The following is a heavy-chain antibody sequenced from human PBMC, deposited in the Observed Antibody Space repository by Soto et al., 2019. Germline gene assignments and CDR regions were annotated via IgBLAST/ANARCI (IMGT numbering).Heavy chain of an antibody. J-gene: IGHJ4*02. D-gene: IGHD6-6*01. V-gene: IGHV3-7*01. CDR3: ASGGSSLNFDS. CDR1: GFNFSSYW. CDR2: IKQDGSEK. Sequence: GGSLRLSCAASGFNFSSYWMSWVRQAPGKGLEWVANIKQDGSEKYYVDSVKGRFTISRDNAKNTLYLQMNSLRAEDTAVYYCASGGSSLNFDSWGQGTLVTVSS.